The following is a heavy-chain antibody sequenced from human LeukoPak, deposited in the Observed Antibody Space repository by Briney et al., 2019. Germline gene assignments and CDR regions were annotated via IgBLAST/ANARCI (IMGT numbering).Heavy chain of an antibody. V-gene: IGHV4-34*01. Sequence: PSETLSLTCAVYGGSFSGYYWSWIRQPPGKGLEWIGEINHSGSTNYNPSLKSRVTISVDTSKNQFSLKLSSVTAADMAVYYCARGRGVVVPAAIHNWFDPWGQGTLVTVSS. D-gene: IGHD2-2*01. CDR2: INHSGST. J-gene: IGHJ5*02. CDR1: GGSFSGYY. CDR3: ARGRGVVVPAAIHNWFDP.